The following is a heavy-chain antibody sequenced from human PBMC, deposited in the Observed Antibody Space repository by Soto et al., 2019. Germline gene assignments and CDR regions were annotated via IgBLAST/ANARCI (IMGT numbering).Heavy chain of an antibody. CDR2: IIPIFGTA. D-gene: IGHD1-26*01. Sequence: SVKVSCKASGGTFSSYAISWVRQAPGQGLEWMGGIIPIFGTANYAQKFQGRVTITADESTSTAYMELSSLRSEDTAVYYCARGGLIVGARYYFDYWGQGTLVTVSS. V-gene: IGHV1-69*13. CDR1: GGTFSSYA. CDR3: ARGGLIVGARYYFDY. J-gene: IGHJ4*02.